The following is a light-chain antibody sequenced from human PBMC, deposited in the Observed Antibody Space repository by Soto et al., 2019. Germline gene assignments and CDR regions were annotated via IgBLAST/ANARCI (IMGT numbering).Light chain of an antibody. V-gene: IGKV3-15*01. Sequence: EIVMTQSPATLSVSPGERATLSCRASQSVSNKLAWYQQKPGQAPRLLIYGASTRATGVPARFSGSGSGTEFTLAISSLQSEDSAVYSCHQYNNCPPTWTFGQGTKVEVK. CDR1: QSVSNK. CDR3: HQYNNCPPTWT. CDR2: GAS. J-gene: IGKJ1*01.